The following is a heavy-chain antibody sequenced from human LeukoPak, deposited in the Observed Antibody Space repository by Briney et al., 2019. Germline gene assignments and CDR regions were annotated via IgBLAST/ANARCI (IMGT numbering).Heavy chain of an antibody. CDR3: ASLLAVAANYFDY. CDR2: INNSGST. D-gene: IGHD6-19*01. CDR1: GGSFSAYY. Sequence: PSETLSLTCVVYGGSFSAYYWSWIRRPPGKGLEWIGEINNSGSTNYNPSLKSRVTISVDTSKNQFSLKLSSVTAADTAVYYCASLLAVAANYFDYWGQGTLVTVSS. J-gene: IGHJ4*02. V-gene: IGHV4-34*01.